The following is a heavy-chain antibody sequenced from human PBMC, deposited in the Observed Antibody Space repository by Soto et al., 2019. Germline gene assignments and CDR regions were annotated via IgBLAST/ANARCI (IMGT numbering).Heavy chain of an antibody. V-gene: IGHV3-21*01. CDR2: ISSSSSYI. CDR3: ARAPSSQLWSGYALYYYYYMDV. D-gene: IGHD3-3*01. J-gene: IGHJ6*03. Sequence: GGSLRLSCAASGFTFSSYSMNWVRQAPGKGLEWVSSISSSSSYIYYADSVKGRFTISRDNAKNSLYLQMNSLRAEDTAVYYCARAPSSQLWSGYALYYYYYMDVWGKGTTVTVSS. CDR1: GFTFSSYS.